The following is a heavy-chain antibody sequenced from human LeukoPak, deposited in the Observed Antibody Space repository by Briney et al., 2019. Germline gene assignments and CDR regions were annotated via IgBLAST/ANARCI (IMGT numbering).Heavy chain of an antibody. Sequence: GGSLRLSCAASGFTVSSYYMNWVRQAPGKELEWVSVIYTGGGRYYADSVKGRFTISRDNSKNTLYLQMNSLRAEDTAVYYCAKDLDTAMTDAFDIWGQGTMVTVSS. V-gene: IGHV3-53*01. CDR1: GFTVSSYY. D-gene: IGHD5-18*01. CDR2: IYTGGGR. CDR3: AKDLDTAMTDAFDI. J-gene: IGHJ3*02.